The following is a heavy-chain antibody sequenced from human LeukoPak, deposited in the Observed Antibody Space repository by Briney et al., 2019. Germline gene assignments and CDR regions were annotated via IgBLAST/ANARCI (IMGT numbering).Heavy chain of an antibody. V-gene: IGHV4-61*09. CDR1: GGSITSTNYY. CDR3: AREKGDQLLGTRTYYYYYMDV. CDR2: IYTSGST. J-gene: IGHJ6*03. D-gene: IGHD2-2*01. Sequence: SETLSLTCTVSGGSITSTNYYWNWIRQPAGKGLEWIGHIYTSGSTNYNPSLKSRVTISVDTSKNQFSLKLSSVTAADTAVYYCAREKGDQLLGTRTYYYYYMDVWGKGTTVTVSS.